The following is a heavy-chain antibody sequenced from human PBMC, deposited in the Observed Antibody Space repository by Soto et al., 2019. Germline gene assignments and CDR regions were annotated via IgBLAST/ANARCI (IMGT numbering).Heavy chain of an antibody. Sequence: AAVKVTCKASGYTFTSYGIRWARQAPGQWLEWMGWISAYNGNTNYAQKLQGRVTMTTDTSTSTAYMELRSLRSDDTAVDYCARERAQRSDYRGHGTLVTVSA. V-gene: IGHV1-18*04. CDR3: ARERAQRSDY. CDR2: ISAYNGNT. CDR1: GYTFTSYG. D-gene: IGHD1-1*01. J-gene: IGHJ4*01.